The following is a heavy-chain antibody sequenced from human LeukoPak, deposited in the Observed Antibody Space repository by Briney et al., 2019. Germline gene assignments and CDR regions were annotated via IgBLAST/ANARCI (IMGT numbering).Heavy chain of an antibody. V-gene: IGHV3-21*01. Sequence: GGSLRLSCAASGFTFSSYGMNWVRQAPGKGLEWVSSISSSSSYIYYADSVKGRFTISRDNAKNSLYLQMNSLRAEDTAVYYCASSIVVVPAAIDYWGQGTLVTVSS. J-gene: IGHJ4*02. CDR3: ASSIVVVPAAIDY. D-gene: IGHD2-2*01. CDR2: ISSSSSYI. CDR1: GFTFSSYG.